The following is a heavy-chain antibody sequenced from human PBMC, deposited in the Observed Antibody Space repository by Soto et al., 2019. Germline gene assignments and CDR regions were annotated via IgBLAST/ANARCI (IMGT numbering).Heavy chain of an antibody. CDR3: AGPGYSSQDY. J-gene: IGHJ4*02. D-gene: IGHD5-18*01. Sequence: GGSLRLSCAASGFTFSSFALSWVRQAPGKGLEWVSAISGSGDGTDYAASVKGRFTISRDNSKNTLYLQMNSLRAEDTAVYYCAGPGYSSQDYWGQGALVTVSS. CDR1: GFTFSSFA. CDR2: ISGSGDGT. V-gene: IGHV3-23*01.